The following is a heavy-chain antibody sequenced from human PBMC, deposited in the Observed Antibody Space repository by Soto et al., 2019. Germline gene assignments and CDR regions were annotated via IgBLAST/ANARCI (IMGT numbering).Heavy chain of an antibody. D-gene: IGHD3-3*01. CDR2: IKQDGSEK. V-gene: IGHV3-7*05. CDR3: ASGYYHPYNHDY. J-gene: IGHJ4*02. CDR1: GFTFSSYW. Sequence: GSLRLSCAASGFTFSSYWMSWVRQAPGKGLEWVANIKQDGSEKYYVDSVKGRFTISRDNAKNSLYLQMNSLRAEDAAVYYCASGYYHPYNHDYWGQGTLVTVSS.